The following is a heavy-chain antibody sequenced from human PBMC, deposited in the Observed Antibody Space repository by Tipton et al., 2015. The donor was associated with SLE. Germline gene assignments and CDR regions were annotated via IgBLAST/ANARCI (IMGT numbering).Heavy chain of an antibody. V-gene: IGHV7-4-1*02. CDR3: AKGQRNFVPGRMDV. Sequence: QLVQSGPEVKKPGASVKVSCKASGYTFISYSMNWVRQAPGQGLEWMGWINTNTGNPTYAQGFAGRFVFSLDTSDSTAYLQISSLKAEDTAVYYCAKGQRNFVPGRMDVWRQGTTVTVSS. D-gene: IGHD1-14*01. CDR1: GYTFISYS. J-gene: IGHJ6*02. CDR2: INTNTGNP.